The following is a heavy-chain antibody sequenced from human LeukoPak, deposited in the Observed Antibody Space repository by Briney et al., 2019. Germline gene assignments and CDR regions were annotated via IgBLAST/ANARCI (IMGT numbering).Heavy chain of an antibody. CDR3: AKGSTLVVAATNKDTAYFDY. D-gene: IGHD2-15*01. CDR1: GFTFSSYS. CDR2: ISSSSSYI. J-gene: IGHJ4*02. V-gene: IGHV3-21*04. Sequence: SGGSLRLSCAASGFTFSSYSMNWVRQAPGKGLEWVSSISSSSSYIYYADSVKGRFTISRDNAKNSLYLQMNSLRAEDTALYYCAKGSTLVVAATNKDTAYFDYWGQGTLVTVSS.